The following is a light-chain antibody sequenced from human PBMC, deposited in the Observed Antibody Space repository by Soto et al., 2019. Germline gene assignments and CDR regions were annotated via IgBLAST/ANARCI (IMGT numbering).Light chain of an antibody. CDR1: PSISSSY. V-gene: IGKV3-20*01. CDR3: QHYGNTYSTVN. Sequence: EIVLTQSPGTLSLSPGERATLSCRASPSISSSYLVWHQQKPGQAQRLLTYGASSRATCIPDSLSGSGSGTDFTLTISRMEPEDFAVYHGQHYGNTYSTVNFGPGTKVDS. CDR2: GAS. J-gene: IGKJ3*01.